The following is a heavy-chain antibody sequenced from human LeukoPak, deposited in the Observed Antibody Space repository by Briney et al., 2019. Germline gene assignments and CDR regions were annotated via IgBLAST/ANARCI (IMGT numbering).Heavy chain of an antibody. V-gene: IGHV4-61*02. CDR1: GGSISSGSYY. CDR2: IYTSGST. CDR3: ARGYSSGLYYYYYMDV. D-gene: IGHD6-19*01. Sequence: SETLSLTCTVSGGSISSGSYYWSWIRQPAGKGLEWIGRIYTSGSTNYNPSLKSRVTISVDTSKNQFSLKLSSVAAADTAVYYCARGYSSGLYYYYYMDVWGKGTTVTISS. J-gene: IGHJ6*03.